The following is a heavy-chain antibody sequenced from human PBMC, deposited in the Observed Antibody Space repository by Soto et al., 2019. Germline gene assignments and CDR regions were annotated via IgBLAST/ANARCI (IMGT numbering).Heavy chain of an antibody. D-gene: IGHD2-15*01. J-gene: IGHJ6*02. CDR3: ASSCGDSYYYGMDV. Sequence: SETLSLTCTVSGGSISSYYWGWIRQPPGKGLEWIGSIYYSGSTYYNPSLKSRVTISVDTSKNQFSLKLSSVTAADTAVYYCASSCGDSYYYGMDVSGQGTTVTVSS. CDR2: IYYSGST. V-gene: IGHV4-39*07. CDR1: GGSISSYY.